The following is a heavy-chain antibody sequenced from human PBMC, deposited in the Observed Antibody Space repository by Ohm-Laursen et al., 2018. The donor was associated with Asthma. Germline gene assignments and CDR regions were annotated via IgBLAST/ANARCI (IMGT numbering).Heavy chain of an antibody. Sequence: PPGTLSLTCAISGDSVSSNSAAWNWIRQSPSRGLEWLGRTYYRSKGYNDYAVSVKSRITINPDTSKNQFSLTLNSVTAADTAVYYCARDDWRKRNNYWDFYGMDVWGRGTTVIVSS. CDR3: ARDDWRKRNNYWDFYGMDV. CDR2: TYYRSKGYN. V-gene: IGHV6-1*01. CDR1: GDSVSSNSAA. D-gene: IGHD2-21*01. J-gene: IGHJ6*02.